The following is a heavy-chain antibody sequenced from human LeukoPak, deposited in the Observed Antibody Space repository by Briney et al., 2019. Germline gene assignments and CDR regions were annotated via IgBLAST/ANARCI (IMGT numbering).Heavy chain of an antibody. CDR2: IKQDGSEK. V-gene: IGHV3-7*01. CDR1: GFTFSTYW. CDR3: AVASRSDWSGGY. D-gene: IGHD3-9*01. J-gene: IGHJ4*02. Sequence: PGGSLRLSCAASGFTFSTYWMSWVRQAPGKGLEWVANIKQDGSEKYYVDSVKGRLTISRDNAKNSLYLQMNSPRAEDTAVYYCAVASRSDWSGGYWGQGTLVTVSS.